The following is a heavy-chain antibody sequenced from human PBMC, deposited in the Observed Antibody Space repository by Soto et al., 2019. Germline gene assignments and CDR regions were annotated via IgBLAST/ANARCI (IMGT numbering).Heavy chain of an antibody. Sequence: TSETLSLTCAVYGGSIRCYYWSWIRKKPGKGLEWIGEINHSGSTNYNPSLKSRVTISVDTSKNQFSLKLSSVTAADTAVYYCARARSRRYYYYYMDVWGKGTTVTVSS. CDR2: INHSGST. J-gene: IGHJ6*03. CDR3: ARARSRRYYYYYMDV. V-gene: IGHV4-34*01. CDR1: GGSIRCYY.